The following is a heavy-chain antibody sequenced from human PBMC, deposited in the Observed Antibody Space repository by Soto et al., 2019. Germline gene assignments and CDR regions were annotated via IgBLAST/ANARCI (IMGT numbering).Heavy chain of an antibody. CDR1: GGSISSYY. J-gene: IGHJ6*02. CDR2: IYTSGST. V-gene: IGHV4-4*07. D-gene: IGHD3-10*01. Sequence: SETLSLTCTVSGGSISSYYWSWIRQPAGKGLEWIGRIYTSGSTNYNPSLKSRVTMSVDTSKNQLSLKLSSVTAADTAVYYCARGAYIKPRNYGSVLTYGMDVWGQGTTVTVSS. CDR3: ARGAYIKPRNYGSVLTYGMDV.